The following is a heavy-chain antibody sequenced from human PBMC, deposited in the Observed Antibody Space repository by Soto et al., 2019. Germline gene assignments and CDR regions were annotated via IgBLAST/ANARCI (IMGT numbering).Heavy chain of an antibody. CDR2: VYSSGTT. CDR1: GGSINSYW. V-gene: IGHV4-4*07. J-gene: IGHJ4*02. D-gene: IGHD3-10*01. CDR3: ARAIGSYAYGEAY. Sequence: SETLSLTCSVSGGSINSYWWSWIRQPAGKGLEWVGRVYSSGTTDYNPSLNSRATLSVETSKNQFSLKLSSVTAADTAVYYCARAIGSYAYGEAYWGQGIQVTVSS.